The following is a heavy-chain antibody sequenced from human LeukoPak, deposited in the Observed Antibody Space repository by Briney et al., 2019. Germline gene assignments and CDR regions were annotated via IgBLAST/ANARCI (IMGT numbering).Heavy chain of an antibody. CDR2: ISGSGGST. V-gene: IGHV3-23*01. CDR1: GFTFSSYA. J-gene: IGHJ4*02. CDR3: AKSPGGFWSGYYFDY. Sequence: GGSLRLSCAASGFTFSSYAMSWIRQAPGKGLEWVSAISGSGGSTYCADSVKGRFTISRDNSKNTLYLQMNSLRAEDTAVYYCAKSPGGFWSGYYFDYWGQGTLVTVSS. D-gene: IGHD3-3*01.